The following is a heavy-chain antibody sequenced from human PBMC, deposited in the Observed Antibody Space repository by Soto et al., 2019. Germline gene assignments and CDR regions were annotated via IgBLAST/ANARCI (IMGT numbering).Heavy chain of an antibody. D-gene: IGHD3-10*01. V-gene: IGHV1-46*03. CDR1: GYTFTSFY. CDR3: ARSRYYGSGAYTPDDN. Sequence: QVQLVQSGAEVKKPGASVKISCKASGYTFTSFYMNWVRQAPGQGLEWMGMINPSGGSTSYTQKFQGRATMTMDTSTNPIYLELSSLSSDDTAVYYCARSRYYGSGAYTPDDNWGQGTLVIVSS. J-gene: IGHJ4*02. CDR2: INPSGGST.